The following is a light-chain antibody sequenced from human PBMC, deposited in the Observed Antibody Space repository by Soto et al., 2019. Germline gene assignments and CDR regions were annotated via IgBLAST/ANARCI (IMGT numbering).Light chain of an antibody. J-gene: IGKJ4*01. CDR2: DAS. CDR1: QSVSSD. V-gene: IGKV3-11*01. CDR3: QQYGSSPLT. Sequence: EIVLTQSPATLSLSPGERATFSCRASQSVSSDLVWYQQKPGQAPRLLIYDASNRATGIPARFSGSGSGTDFTLTISSLEPEDFAVYYCQQYGSSPLTFGGGTKVDI.